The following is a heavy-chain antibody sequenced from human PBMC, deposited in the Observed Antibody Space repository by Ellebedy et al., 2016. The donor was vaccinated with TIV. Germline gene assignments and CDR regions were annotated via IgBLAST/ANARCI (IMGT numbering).Heavy chain of an antibody. CDR2: IYYSGST. CDR3: ARHKGSSWYPYYFDY. CDR1: GGSISSYY. D-gene: IGHD6-13*01. Sequence: SETLSLTCTVSGGSISSYYWGWIRQPPGKGLEWIGSIYYSGSTYYNPSLKSRVTISVDTSKNQFSLKLSSVTAADTAVYYCARHKGSSWYPYYFDYWGQGALVTVSS. V-gene: IGHV4-39*01. J-gene: IGHJ4*02.